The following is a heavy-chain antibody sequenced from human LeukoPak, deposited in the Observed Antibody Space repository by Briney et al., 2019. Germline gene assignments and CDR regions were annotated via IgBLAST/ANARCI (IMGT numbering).Heavy chain of an antibody. V-gene: IGHV4-34*01. CDR1: GGSFSGYY. CDR3: ARVAACSSTSCYNSYWFDP. CDR2: INHSGST. J-gene: IGHJ5*02. Sequence: SETLSPTCAVYGGSFSGYYWSWIRQPPGKGLEWIGEINHSGSTNYNPSLKSRVTISVDTSKNQFSLKLSSVTAADTAVYYCARVAACSSTSCYNSYWFDPWGQGTLVTVSS. D-gene: IGHD2-2*02.